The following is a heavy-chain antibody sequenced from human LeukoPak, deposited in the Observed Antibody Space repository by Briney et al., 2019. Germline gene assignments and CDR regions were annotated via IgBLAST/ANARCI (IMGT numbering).Heavy chain of an antibody. CDR3: ATGQGYYYGSGSYYTAFDY. J-gene: IGHJ4*02. CDR1: GFTFDDYA. D-gene: IGHD3-10*01. CDR2: ISGDGGST. V-gene: IGHV3-43*02. Sequence: GGSLRLSCAASGFTFDDYAMHWVRQAPGKGPEWVSLISGDGGSTYYADSVKGRFTISRDNSKNSLYLQMNSLRTEDTALYYCATGQGYYYGSGSYYTAFDYWGQGTLVTVSS.